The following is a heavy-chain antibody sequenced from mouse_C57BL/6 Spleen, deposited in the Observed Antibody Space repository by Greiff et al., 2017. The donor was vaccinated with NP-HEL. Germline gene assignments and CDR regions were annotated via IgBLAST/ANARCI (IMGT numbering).Heavy chain of an antibody. D-gene: IGHD2-4*01. CDR1: GYTFTDYN. V-gene: IGHV1-22*01. Sequence: EVQLQQSGPELVKPGASVKMSCKASGYTFTDYNMHWVKQSPGKSLEWIGYINPNNGGTSYNQKFKGKATLTVNKSSSTAYMELRSLTSEDSAVYYCARGVYYDYEWFAYWGQGTLVTVSA. CDR2: INPNNGGT. CDR3: ARGVYYDYEWFAY. J-gene: IGHJ3*01.